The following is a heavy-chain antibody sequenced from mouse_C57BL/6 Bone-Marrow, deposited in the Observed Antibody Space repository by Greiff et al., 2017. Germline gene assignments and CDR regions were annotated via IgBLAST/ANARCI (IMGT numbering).Heavy chain of an antibody. Sequence: VKLMESGPGILQSSQTLSLTCSFSGFSLSTSGMGVSWIRQPSGKGLEWLAHIYWDDDKRYNPSLKSRLTISKDTSRNQVFLKITSVDTADTATYYCARRTSNYLYYYAMDYWGQGTSVTVSS. D-gene: IGHD2-5*01. CDR3: ARRTSNYLYYYAMDY. CDR2: IYWDDDK. J-gene: IGHJ4*01. CDR1: GFSLSTSGMG. V-gene: IGHV8-12*01.